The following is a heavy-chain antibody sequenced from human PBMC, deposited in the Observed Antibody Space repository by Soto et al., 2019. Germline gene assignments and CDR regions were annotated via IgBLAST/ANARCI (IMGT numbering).Heavy chain of an antibody. CDR3: ARDSVAAAGAFDY. D-gene: IGHD6-13*01. J-gene: IGHJ4*02. V-gene: IGHV3-48*03. CDR2: SSSSGSTI. Sequence: PGGSLRLSCAASGFTFSSYEMNWVRQAPGKGLAWVSYSSSSGSTIYYADSVKGRFTISRDNAKNSLSLQMNSLRAEDTAVYYCARDSVAAAGAFDYWGQGTLVTVSS. CDR1: GFTFSSYE.